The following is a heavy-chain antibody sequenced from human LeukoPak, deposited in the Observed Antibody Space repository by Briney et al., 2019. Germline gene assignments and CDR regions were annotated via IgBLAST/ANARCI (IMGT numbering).Heavy chain of an antibody. CDR1: GFAFSDHW. Sequence: GGSLRLSCAASGFAFSDHWMIWVRQAPGKGLEWVANINQDESKKYYVDSVEGRFTISRDNAKNSLYLQMNSLRAEDTAVYYCAISTYSSSPSWGQGALVTVSS. CDR3: AISTYSSSPS. V-gene: IGHV3-7*01. J-gene: IGHJ5*02. D-gene: IGHD6-6*01. CDR2: INQDESKK.